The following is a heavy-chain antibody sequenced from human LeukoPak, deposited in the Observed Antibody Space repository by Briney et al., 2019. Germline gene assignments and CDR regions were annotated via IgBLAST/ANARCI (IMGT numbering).Heavy chain of an antibody. D-gene: IGHD3-22*01. CDR3: ASTSYYYDSSGSLRC. CDR2: IIPIFGTA. V-gene: IGHV1-69*13. CDR1: GGTFSSYA. J-gene: IGHJ4*02. Sequence: GASVKVSCKASGGTFSSYAISWVRQAPGQGLEWMGGIIPIFGTANYAQKFQGRVTITADESTSTAYMELSSLRSEDTAVYYCASTSYYYDSSGSLRCWGQGTLVTVSS.